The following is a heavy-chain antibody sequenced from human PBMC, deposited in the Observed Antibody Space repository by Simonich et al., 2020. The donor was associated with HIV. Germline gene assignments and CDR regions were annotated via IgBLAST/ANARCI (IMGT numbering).Heavy chain of an antibody. CDR2: INRDGSSI. D-gene: IGHD3-3*01. Sequence: EVQLVESGGGLVQPGGALRLSCAASGFTFSSYWMHWVRQAPGKGVGWVSRINRDGSSISSADSVKGRFTISRDNSKNTLYLQMNSLRAEDTAVYYCARGKPIQHWGQGTLVTVSS. CDR1: GFTFSSYW. J-gene: IGHJ1*01. V-gene: IGHV3-74*01. CDR3: ARGKPIQH.